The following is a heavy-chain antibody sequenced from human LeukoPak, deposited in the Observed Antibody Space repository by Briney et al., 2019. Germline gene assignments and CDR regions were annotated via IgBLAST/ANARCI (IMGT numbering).Heavy chain of an antibody. CDR2: IYHSGST. CDR3: ARGGWPFDY. D-gene: IGHD6-19*01. J-gene: IGHJ4*02. V-gene: IGHV4-38-2*02. CDR1: GYSISSGYY. Sequence: SETLSLTCTVSGYSISSGYYWGWIRQPPGKGLEWIGNIYHSGSTYYNPSLKSRVTISVDTSKNQFSLKLSSVTAADTAVYYCARGGWPFDYWGQGTLVTVSS.